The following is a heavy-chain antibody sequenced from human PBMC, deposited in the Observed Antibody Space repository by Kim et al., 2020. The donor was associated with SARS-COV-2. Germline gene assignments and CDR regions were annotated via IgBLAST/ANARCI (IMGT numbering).Heavy chain of an antibody. CDR1: GYTFTMNA. CDR2: INTYTGNP. D-gene: IGHD3-16*02. Sequence: ASVKVSCKASGYTFTMNAISWVRQAPGQGLEWMGWINTYTGNPTYAQAFTRRFVFSVDTSVTTAYLQISSLEPEDTALYYCTRVIWGTYRYTDYWGQGTL. CDR3: TRVIWGTYRYTDY. V-gene: IGHV7-4-1*02. J-gene: IGHJ4*02.